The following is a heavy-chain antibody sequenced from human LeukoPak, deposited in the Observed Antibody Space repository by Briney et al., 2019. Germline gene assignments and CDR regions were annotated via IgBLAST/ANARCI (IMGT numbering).Heavy chain of an antibody. Sequence: SETLSLTCSVSGGSISSYYWSGVRQPPGKGLEWIGYIYYSGSTNYNPSLKSRVTISVDTSKNQFSLKLSSVTAADTAVYYCARVKLYYYGSGREVDVWGKGTTVTISS. V-gene: IGHV4-59*01. CDR3: ARVKLYYYGSGREVDV. CDR1: GGSISSYY. J-gene: IGHJ6*04. D-gene: IGHD3-10*01. CDR2: IYYSGST.